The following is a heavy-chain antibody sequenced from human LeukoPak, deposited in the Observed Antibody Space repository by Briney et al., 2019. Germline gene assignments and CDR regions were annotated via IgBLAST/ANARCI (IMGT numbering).Heavy chain of an antibody. D-gene: IGHD3-10*01. V-gene: IGHV3-23*01. J-gene: IGHJ3*02. Sequence: GGSLRLSCAASEFIVSNNYMTWVRQAPGKGLEWVSAISGSGGSTYYADSVKGRFTISRDNSKNTLYLQMNSLRAEDTAVYYCAKDHPVATMVRGGGGDAFDIWGQGTMVTVSS. CDR3: AKDHPVATMVRGGGGDAFDI. CDR2: ISGSGGST. CDR1: EFIVSNNY.